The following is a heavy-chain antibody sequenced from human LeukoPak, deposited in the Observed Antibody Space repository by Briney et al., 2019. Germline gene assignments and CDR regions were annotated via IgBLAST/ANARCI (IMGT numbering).Heavy chain of an antibody. Sequence: GGSLRLSCVGSGFTFSSHGVHRVRQAPGKGLEWVAVIWYVGSHTHYAGSVKGRYTISRDDSKNKLYLQMNSLRAEDTGIYYCARDPQHSMDVWGQGTTVTVSS. CDR1: GFTFSSHG. CDR2: IWYVGSHT. V-gene: IGHV3-33*01. J-gene: IGHJ6*02. CDR3: ARDPQHSMDV. D-gene: IGHD5-18*01.